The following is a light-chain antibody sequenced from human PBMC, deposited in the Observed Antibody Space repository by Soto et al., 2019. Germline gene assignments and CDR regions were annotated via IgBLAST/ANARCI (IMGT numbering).Light chain of an antibody. Sequence: QSALTQPPSASGSPGQSVTVSCTGTSNDVGRYNYVSWYQQHPGKVPKLIIYEVTKRPSRVPNRFSGSKSGNTASLTVSGLHAEDEAAYYCSSYDGSNTLGVFGTGTKLTVL. CDR1: SNDVGRYNY. CDR2: EVT. J-gene: IGLJ1*01. V-gene: IGLV2-8*01. CDR3: SSYDGSNTLGV.